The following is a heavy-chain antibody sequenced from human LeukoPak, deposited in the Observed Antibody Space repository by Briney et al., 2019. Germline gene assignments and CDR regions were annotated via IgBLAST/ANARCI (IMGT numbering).Heavy chain of an antibody. D-gene: IGHD4-17*01. Sequence: PGGSLRLSCAASGFTFSSYSMNWVRQAPGKGLEWVSSIISSSSYIYYADSVKGRFTISRDNAKNSLYLQMNSLRAEDTAVYYCARGRYGDYYFDYWGQGTLVTVSS. J-gene: IGHJ4*02. V-gene: IGHV3-21*01. CDR1: GFTFSSYS. CDR3: ARGRYGDYYFDY. CDR2: IISSSSYI.